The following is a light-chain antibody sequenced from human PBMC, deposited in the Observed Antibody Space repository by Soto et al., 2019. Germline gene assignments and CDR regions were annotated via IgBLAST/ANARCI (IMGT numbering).Light chain of an antibody. Sequence: QSALTQPASVSGSPGQSITISCTGTNSDIGAYNFVSWYRQHPGKAPQLIIYDVTNRPSGVSDRFSGSKSGNTASLTISGLRTEDEADYFCSSYTVSSTYVFGTCTQLTVL. CDR2: DVT. CDR1: NSDIGAYNF. CDR3: SSYTVSSTYV. V-gene: IGLV2-14*03. J-gene: IGLJ1*01.